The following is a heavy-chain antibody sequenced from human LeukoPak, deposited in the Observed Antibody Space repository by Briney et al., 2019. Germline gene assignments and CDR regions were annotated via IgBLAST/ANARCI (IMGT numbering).Heavy chain of an antibody. V-gene: IGHV3-30-3*01. CDR1: GFTFRSHA. CDR2: ISYDGNIK. CDR3: ARDFSERYSLDY. Sequence: GSLRLSCAASGFTFRSHAMHWVRQAPGKGLEWVSFISYDGNIKYYAASVKGRFTISRDNSKNTVYLQMNSLRDEDTAVYYCARDFSERYSLDYWGQGTLVTVSS. D-gene: IGHD5-24*01. J-gene: IGHJ4*02.